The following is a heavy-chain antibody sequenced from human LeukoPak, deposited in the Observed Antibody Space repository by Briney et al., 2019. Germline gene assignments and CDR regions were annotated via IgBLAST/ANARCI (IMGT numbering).Heavy chain of an antibody. CDR3: ARALPAAGTHTWFGP. V-gene: IGHV4-31*03. J-gene: IGHJ5*02. Sequence: RSETLSLTCTVSGGSISSGGYYWSWIRQHPGRGLEWLGYIYYSGRTYYNPSLKSRVTISVDTSKNQFSLKLSSVTAAGTAVYYCARALPAAGTHTWFGPGGQGTLVLVSS. CDR2: IYYSGRT. CDR1: GGSISSGGYY. D-gene: IGHD6-13*01.